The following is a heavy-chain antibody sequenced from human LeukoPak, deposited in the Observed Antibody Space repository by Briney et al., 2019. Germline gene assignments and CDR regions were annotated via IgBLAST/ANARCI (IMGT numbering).Heavy chain of an antibody. V-gene: IGHV3-23*01. J-gene: IGHJ4*02. D-gene: IGHD7-27*01. CDR1: GFTFSSYA. CDR2: ISGSGGST. Sequence: GGSLRLSCAASGFTFSSYAMSWVRQAPGKGLEWVSAISGSGGSTYYADSVKGRFTISRDNAKNSLYLQMNSLRAEDTAEYYCARDRIWADWGQGTLVTVSS. CDR3: ARDRIWAD.